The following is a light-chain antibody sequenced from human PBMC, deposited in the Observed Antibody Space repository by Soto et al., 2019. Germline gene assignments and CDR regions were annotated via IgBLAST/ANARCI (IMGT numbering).Light chain of an antibody. CDR2: GAS. CDR1: QSVSSTY. V-gene: IGKV3-20*01. CDR3: QQHGSSQT. J-gene: IGKJ4*01. Sequence: EIVLTQSPGTLSFSPGERAALSCRASQSVSSTYLAWYQQKPGQAPRLLIYGASSRATGIPDRFSGSGSGTYFTLTSSRREPEDLAVYYCQQHGSSQTFGGGTKVEIK.